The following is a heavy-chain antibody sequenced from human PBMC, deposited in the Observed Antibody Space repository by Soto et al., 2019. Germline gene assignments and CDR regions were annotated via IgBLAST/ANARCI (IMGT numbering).Heavy chain of an antibody. V-gene: IGHV1-3*05. D-gene: IGHD6-13*01. Sequence: QVQLVQSGAEEKKPGASVKVSCKASGYTFTSYAMHWVRQAPGQRLEWMGWINAGNGNTKYSQKFQGRVTITSDTSASTAYMELSILRSEDTAVYYCARGIAPYYFDYWGQGTLVTVSS. CDR3: ARGIAPYYFDY. CDR1: GYTFTSYA. J-gene: IGHJ4*02. CDR2: INAGNGNT.